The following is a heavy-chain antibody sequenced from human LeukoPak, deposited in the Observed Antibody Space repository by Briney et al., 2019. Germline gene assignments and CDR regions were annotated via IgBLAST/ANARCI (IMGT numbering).Heavy chain of an antibody. CDR2: ISAYNGNT. J-gene: IGHJ3*02. D-gene: IGHD6-19*01. V-gene: IGHV1-18*01. Sequence: ASVKVSCKASGYTFTSYGISWVRQAPGQGREWMGWISAYNGNTNYAQKLQGRVTMTTDTSTSTAYMELRSLRSDDTAVYYCARDSIAVDAFDIWGQGTMVTVSS. CDR1: GYTFTSYG. CDR3: ARDSIAVDAFDI.